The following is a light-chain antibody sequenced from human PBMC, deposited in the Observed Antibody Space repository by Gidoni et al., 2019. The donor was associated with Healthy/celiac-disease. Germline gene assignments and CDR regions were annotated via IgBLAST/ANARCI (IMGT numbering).Light chain of an antibody. CDR1: SSDVGGYNY. V-gene: IGLV2-14*01. CDR2: EVS. Sequence: QSALTQPASVSGSPGQSITFPCTGTSSDVGGYNYVSWYQQHPGKAPKLMIYEVSNRPSGVPDRFSGSKSGNTASLTISGLQAEDEADYYCSSYTSSSTIYVFGTGTKVTVL. CDR3: SSYTSSSTIYV. J-gene: IGLJ1*01.